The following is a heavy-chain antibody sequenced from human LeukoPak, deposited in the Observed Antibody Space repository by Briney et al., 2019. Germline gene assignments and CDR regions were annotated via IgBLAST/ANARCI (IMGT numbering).Heavy chain of an antibody. CDR1: GGSIRNYF. CDR3: ARLGAGADHSSSPGGYYYYYGMDV. J-gene: IGHJ6*02. D-gene: IGHD6-6*01. CDR2: IYTSGST. V-gene: IGHV4-4*07. Sequence: PSETLSLTCSVSGGSIRNYFWSWIRQPAGKGLEWIGRIYTSGSTDYNPSLRSRVTMSVDTSRNQFSLKLTSMTAADTAVYYCARLGAGADHSSSPGGYYYYYGMDVWGQGTTVTASS.